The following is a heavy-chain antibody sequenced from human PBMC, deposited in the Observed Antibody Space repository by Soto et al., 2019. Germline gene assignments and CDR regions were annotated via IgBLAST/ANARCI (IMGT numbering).Heavy chain of an antibody. D-gene: IGHD6-19*01. CDR1: GGSISSYY. J-gene: IGHJ4*02. CDR3: ARRDNSSGWSLDY. CDR2: IYYSGST. V-gene: IGHV4-59*08. Sequence: PSETLSLTCTVSGGSISSYYWSWIRQPPGKGLEWIGYIYYSGSTNYNPSLKSRVTISVDTSKNQFSLKLSSVTAADTAVYYCARRDNSSGWSLDYWGQGTLVTVSS.